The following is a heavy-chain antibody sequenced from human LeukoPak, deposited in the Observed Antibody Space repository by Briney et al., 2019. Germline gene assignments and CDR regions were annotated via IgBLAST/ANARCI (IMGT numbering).Heavy chain of an antibody. Sequence: QPGGSLRLSCAASGFTFSDYYMSWIRQAPGKGLEWVSYISSSGSTIYYADSVKGRFTISRDNAKNSLYLQMNSLRAEDTAVYYCARDGQQLVLRVATFDYWGQGTLVTVSS. V-gene: IGHV3-11*01. D-gene: IGHD6-13*01. J-gene: IGHJ4*02. CDR2: ISSSGSTI. CDR1: GFTFSDYY. CDR3: ARDGQQLVLRVATFDY.